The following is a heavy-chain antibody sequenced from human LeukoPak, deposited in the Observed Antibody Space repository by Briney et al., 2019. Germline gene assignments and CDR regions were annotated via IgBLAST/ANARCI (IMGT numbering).Heavy chain of an antibody. CDR1: GGSISGCY. J-gene: IGHJ4*02. Sequence: SETLSLTCTVSGGSISGCYWSWVRQPPGKGLEWIGYIYSSGTTNYNPSLKSQITISLDTSKNQFSLKLSSVTAADTAVYYCARIEDYGGNSVNYWGQGTLVTVSS. V-gene: IGHV4-59*01. D-gene: IGHD4-23*01. CDR2: IYSSGTT. CDR3: ARIEDYGGNSVNY.